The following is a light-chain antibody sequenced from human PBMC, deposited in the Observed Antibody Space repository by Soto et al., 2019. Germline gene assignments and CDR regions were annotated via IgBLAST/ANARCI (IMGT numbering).Light chain of an antibody. CDR1: QSVRIF. CDR3: QQRGNWPLYP. V-gene: IGKV3-11*01. Sequence: EIVLTQSPATLSLSPGERATLSCRASQSVRIFLAWYQQKPGQAPGLLIYDASNRATGIPDRLCGSGSGTDFTLTISSQEREDFAVYYWQQRGNWPLYPLGQGTNEEMK. CDR2: DAS. J-gene: IGKJ2*01.